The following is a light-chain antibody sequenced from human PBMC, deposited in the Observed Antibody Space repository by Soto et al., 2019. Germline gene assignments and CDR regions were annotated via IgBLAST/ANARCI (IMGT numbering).Light chain of an antibody. CDR2: GAS. V-gene: IGKV3-20*01. Sequence: EIVLTQSPGTLSLSPGERATLSCRASQSVSSSYLAWYQQKPGQAPRLLIYGASSRATGIPDRFSGSGSGTDFTFTFIRLEPEDFAVYYCQQYGSSLWTLGQGTKVDIK. CDR1: QSVSSSY. J-gene: IGKJ1*01. CDR3: QQYGSSLWT.